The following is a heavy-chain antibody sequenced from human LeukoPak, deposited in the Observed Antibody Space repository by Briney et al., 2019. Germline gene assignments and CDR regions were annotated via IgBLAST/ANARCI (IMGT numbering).Heavy chain of an antibody. CDR2: LSGSGGST. J-gene: IGHJ4*02. Sequence: PGGSLRLSCAASGFTFASYAMSWVRQAPGKGLEWVSALSGSGGSTYYADSVKGRFTISRDNSKNMLYLQMNSLTAEDTAVYFCAKGDVVVVIPATHFDYWGQGSLVTVSS. V-gene: IGHV3-23*01. CDR3: AKGDVVVVIPATHFDY. CDR1: GFTFASYA. D-gene: IGHD2-15*01.